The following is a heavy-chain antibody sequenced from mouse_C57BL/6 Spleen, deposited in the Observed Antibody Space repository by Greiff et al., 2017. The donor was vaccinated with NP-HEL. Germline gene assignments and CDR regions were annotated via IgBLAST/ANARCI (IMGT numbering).Heavy chain of an antibody. Sequence: EVQLQESGPGLVKPSQSLSLTCSVTGYSITSGYYWNWIRQFPGNKLEWMGYISYDGSNNYNPSLKNRISITRDTSKNQFFLKLNSVTTEDTATYYCARGDYDYAQAWFAYWGQGTLVTVSA. D-gene: IGHD2-4*01. J-gene: IGHJ3*01. CDR1: GYSITSGYY. CDR2: ISYDGSN. CDR3: ARGDYDYAQAWFAY. V-gene: IGHV3-6*01.